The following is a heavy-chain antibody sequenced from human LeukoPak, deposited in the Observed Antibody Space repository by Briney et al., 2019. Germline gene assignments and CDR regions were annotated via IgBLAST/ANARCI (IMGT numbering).Heavy chain of an antibody. CDR1: GGSISNYY. V-gene: IGHV4-59*01. Sequence: SETLSLTCTVSGGSISNYYWTWIRQPPGKGLEWIGYIYYSGNTDYNPSLKSRVTISIDTSQNQFSLKLTSVTAADTAVYYCARERYCSSTSCLDYWGQGTLVTVSS. J-gene: IGHJ4*02. CDR2: IYYSGNT. CDR3: ARERYCSSTSCLDY. D-gene: IGHD2-2*01.